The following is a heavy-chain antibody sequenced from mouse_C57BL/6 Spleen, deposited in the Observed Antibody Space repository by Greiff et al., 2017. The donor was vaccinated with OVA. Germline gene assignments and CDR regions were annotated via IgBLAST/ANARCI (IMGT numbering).Heavy chain of an antibody. J-gene: IGHJ4*01. D-gene: IGHD1-1*01. CDR2: IYPGDGDT. V-gene: IGHV1-82*01. CDR3: ATYYYGSLYYAMDY. Sequence: VQLQQSGPELVKPGASVKISCKASGYAFSSSWMNWVKQRPGKGLEWIGRIYPGDGDTNYNGKFKGKATLTADQSSSTAYMQLSSLTSEDSAVYFCATYYYGSLYYAMDYWGQGTSVTVSS. CDR1: GYAFSSSW.